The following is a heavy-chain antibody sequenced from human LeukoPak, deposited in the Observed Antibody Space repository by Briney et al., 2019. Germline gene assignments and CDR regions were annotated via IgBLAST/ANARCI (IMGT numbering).Heavy chain of an antibody. D-gene: IGHD2/OR15-2a*01. CDR1: GYTFTSYA. CDR2: INTNTGNP. J-gene: IGHJ5*02. CDR3: ARDFSRFLTIRYFNWFDP. V-gene: IGHV7-4-1*02. Sequence: ASVKVSCKASGYTFTSYAMNWVRQAPGQGLEWMGWINTNTGNPTYAQGFTGRFVFSLDTSVSTAYLQISSLKAEDTAVYYCARDFSRFLTIRYFNWFDPWGQGTLVTVSS.